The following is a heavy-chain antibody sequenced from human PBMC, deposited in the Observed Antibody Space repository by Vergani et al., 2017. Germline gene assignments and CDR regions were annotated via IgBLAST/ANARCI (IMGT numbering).Heavy chain of an antibody. CDR1: GFTFSSYA. V-gene: IGHV3-23*01. D-gene: IGHD6-19*01. Sequence: EVQLLESGGGLVQPGGSLRLSCAASGFTFSSYAMSWVRQAPGKGLEWVSAISGSGGSKNYADSVKGRFTISRDNSKNTLYLQMNIVRAEDTAVYYCAKDSYSSGWSSFDYWGQGTLVTVSS. J-gene: IGHJ4*02. CDR2: ISGSGGSK. CDR3: AKDSYSSGWSSFDY.